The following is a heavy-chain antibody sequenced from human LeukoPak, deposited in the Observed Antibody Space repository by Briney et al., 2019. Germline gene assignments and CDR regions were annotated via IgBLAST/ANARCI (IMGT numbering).Heavy chain of an antibody. Sequence: GGSLRLSCAASGFTFSSYWMSWVRQAPGKGLEWVANINQDGSEKYYVDSVKGRFTISRDNAKNSLYLQVNSLRAEDTAVYYCATTRGPIRFLEWLSSGAFDIWGQGTMVTVSS. CDR3: ATTRGPIRFLEWLSSGAFDI. J-gene: IGHJ3*02. CDR2: INQDGSEK. CDR1: GFTFSSYW. D-gene: IGHD3-3*01. V-gene: IGHV3-7*03.